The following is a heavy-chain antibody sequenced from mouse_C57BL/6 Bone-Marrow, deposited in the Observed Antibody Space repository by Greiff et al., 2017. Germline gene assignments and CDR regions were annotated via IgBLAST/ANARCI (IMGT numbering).Heavy chain of an antibody. CDR3: AKEGLPYYGSSDFDY. D-gene: IGHD1-1*01. V-gene: IGHV5-4*01. CDR1: GFTFSSYA. J-gene: IGHJ2*01. CDR2: ISDGGSYT. Sequence: EVKLVESGGGLVKPGGSLKLSCAASGFTFSSYAMSWVRQTPEKRLEWVATISDGGSYTYYPDNVKGRFTISRDNAKNNLYLQMSHLKSEDTAMYYCAKEGLPYYGSSDFDYWGQGTTLTVSS.